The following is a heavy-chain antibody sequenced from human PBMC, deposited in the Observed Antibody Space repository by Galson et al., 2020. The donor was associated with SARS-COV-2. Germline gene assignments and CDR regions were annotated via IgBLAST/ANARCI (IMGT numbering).Heavy chain of an antibody. V-gene: IGHV3-30*02. CDR2: IRYDGSDK. D-gene: IGHD3-22*01. Sequence: GGSLRLSCAASGFTFRASGMHWVRQAPGKGPEWVAFIRYDGSDKYSADSVKGRFIISRDNSKNTLYLQMNSLRAEDTAVYYCAAPRSSSGYYYAFDYWGQGTLVTVSS. CDR1: GFTFRASG. J-gene: IGHJ4*01. CDR3: AAPRSSSGYYYAFDY.